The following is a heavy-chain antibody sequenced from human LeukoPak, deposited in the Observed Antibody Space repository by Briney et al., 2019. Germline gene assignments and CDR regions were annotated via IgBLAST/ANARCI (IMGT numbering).Heavy chain of an antibody. V-gene: IGHV4-59*01. CDR2: IYYTGST. CDR1: GGSISSYY. CDR3: ARWAGAAAGTLVDY. J-gene: IGHJ4*02. Sequence: SETLSLTCTVSGGSISSYYWSWIRQPPGKGLEWIGYIYYTGSTNYNPSLKSRVTISVDTSKNQFSLKLSSVTAADTAVYYCARWAGAAAGTLVDYWGQGTLVTVSS. D-gene: IGHD6-13*01.